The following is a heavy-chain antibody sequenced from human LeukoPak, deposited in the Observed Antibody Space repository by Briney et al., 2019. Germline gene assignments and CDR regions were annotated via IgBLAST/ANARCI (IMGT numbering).Heavy chain of an antibody. CDR1: GFTFSHYG. V-gene: IGHV3-30*02. D-gene: IGHD5/OR15-5a*01. CDR2: IRYDGNNK. J-gene: IGHJ4*02. CDR3: ASVTRH. Sequence: GGSLRLSCAASGFTFSHYGMHWVRQAPGKGLEWVAFIRYDGNNKYYADSVKGRFTISRDNSKNTLYLQMNTLRAEDTAVYYCASVTRHWGQGTLVTVSS.